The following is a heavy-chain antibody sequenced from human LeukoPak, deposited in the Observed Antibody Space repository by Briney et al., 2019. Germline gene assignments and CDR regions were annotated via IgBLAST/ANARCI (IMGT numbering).Heavy chain of an antibody. CDR3: ARDDPYDFWGTLWFDP. J-gene: IGHJ5*02. V-gene: IGHV1-2*02. D-gene: IGHD3-3*01. CDR1: GYTFTDYY. Sequence: GASVKVSCKGSGYTFTDYYIHWVRQAPGQGLEWMGWINPNSGVTNYAQRFQGRVTMTRDTSISTVYMELSRLRSDDTAVYYCARDDPYDFWGTLWFDPWGQGTLVTVSS. CDR2: INPNSGVT.